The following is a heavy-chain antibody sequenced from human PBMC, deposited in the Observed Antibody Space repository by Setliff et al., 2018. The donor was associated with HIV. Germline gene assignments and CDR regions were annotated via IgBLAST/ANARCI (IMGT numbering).Heavy chain of an antibody. CDR2: VYHGGNT. V-gene: IGHV4-38-2*01. D-gene: IGHD3-22*01. CDR3: ARGRHYYHSGAYGGSRDSFDF. Sequence: KPSETLSLTCAVSSYSIYSGYHWAWIRQSPGRGPEWIGSVYHGGNTYYNPSLKSRVTISMDTSKNRFSLKLNSVTAADTAVYYCARGRHYYHSGAYGGSRDSFDFWGQGTMVTVSS. J-gene: IGHJ3*01. CDR1: SYSIYSGYH.